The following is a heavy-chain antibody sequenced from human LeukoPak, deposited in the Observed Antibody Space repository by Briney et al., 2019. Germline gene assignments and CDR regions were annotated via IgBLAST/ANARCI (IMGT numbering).Heavy chain of an antibody. D-gene: IGHD1-1*01. CDR1: GVSISSYY. CDR3: ARGTTSLDY. Sequence: SETLSLTCTVSGVSISSYYWSWIRQPPGKGLEYIGYIYYSGNPNYNPSLKSRVTISVDTSKNHFSVKFSTVTAADTAVYYCARGTTSLDYWGQGTLVTVSS. V-gene: IGHV4-59*01. CDR2: IYYSGNP. J-gene: IGHJ4*02.